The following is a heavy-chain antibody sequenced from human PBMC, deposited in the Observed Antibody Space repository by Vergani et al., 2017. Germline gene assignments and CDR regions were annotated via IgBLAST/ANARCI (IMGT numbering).Heavy chain of an antibody. Sequence: QVQLQQWGAGLLKPSETLSLTCAVYGGSFSGYYWSWIRQPPGKGLEWIGEINHSGSTNYNPSLKSRVTISVDTSKNQFSLKLSSVTAADTAVYYCAKTAYGDYGGFYYYYMDVWGKGP. J-gene: IGHJ6*03. V-gene: IGHV4-34*01. CDR3: AKTAYGDYGGFYYYYMDV. CDR2: INHSGST. D-gene: IGHD4-17*01. CDR1: GGSFSGYY.